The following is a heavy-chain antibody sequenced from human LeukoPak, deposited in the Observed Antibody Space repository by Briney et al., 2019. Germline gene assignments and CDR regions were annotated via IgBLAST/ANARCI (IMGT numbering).Heavy chain of an antibody. D-gene: IGHD3-16*01. J-gene: IGHJ4*02. Sequence: GGSPRLSCAASGFTVSSNYMSWVRQAPGKGLEWVSVIYSGGTTYYADSVKGRFTISRDNSKNTLYLQMNRLRADDTAVYYCAWGPSPVSFDYWGQGTLVTVSS. CDR1: GFTVSSNY. CDR3: AWGPSPVSFDY. CDR2: IYSGGTT. V-gene: IGHV3-66*01.